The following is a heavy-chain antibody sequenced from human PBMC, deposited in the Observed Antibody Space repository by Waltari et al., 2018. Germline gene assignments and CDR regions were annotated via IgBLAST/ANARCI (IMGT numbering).Heavy chain of an antibody. V-gene: IGHV4-39*07. Sequence: QLQLQESGPGLVKPSETLSLTCTVSGGSISSSSYYWGWIRQPPGQGLEWIGSIVYSGGTNYSPALKSRFTISVDTSKNQFSLKLSSVTAADTAVDYWARGGSSWPFDCWGQGTLVTVSA. CDR1: GGSISSSSYY. J-gene: IGHJ4*02. D-gene: IGHD6-13*01. CDR2: IVYSGGT. CDR3: ARGGSSWPFDC.